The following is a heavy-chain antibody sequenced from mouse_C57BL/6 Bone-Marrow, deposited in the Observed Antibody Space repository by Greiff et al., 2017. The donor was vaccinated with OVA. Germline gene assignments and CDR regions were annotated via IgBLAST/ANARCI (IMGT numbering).Heavy chain of an antibody. D-gene: IGHD2-1*01. Sequence: EVKLVESGEGLVKPGGSLKLSCAASGFTFSSYAMSWVRQTPEKRLEWVAYISSGGDYIYYADTVKGRFTISRDNARNTLYLQMSSLKSEDTAMYYCTREGYYGNYFDYWGQGTTLTVSS. CDR2: ISSGGDYI. J-gene: IGHJ2*01. CDR1: GFTFSSYA. CDR3: TREGYYGNYFDY. V-gene: IGHV5-9-1*02.